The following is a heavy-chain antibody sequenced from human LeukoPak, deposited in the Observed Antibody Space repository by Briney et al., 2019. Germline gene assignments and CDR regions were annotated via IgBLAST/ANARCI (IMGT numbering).Heavy chain of an antibody. D-gene: IGHD3-16*01. V-gene: IGHV4-30-4*07. J-gene: IGHJ6*03. CDR2: MYYSGST. Sequence: SQTLSLTCAVSGGSISSGDYSWSWIRQPPGKGLEWIGYMYYSGSTYSNLSLKSRVTISVDTSKNQFSLKLSSVTAADTAVYYCARETSQKGAHYMDVWGKGTTVTISS. CDR1: GGSISSGDYS. CDR3: ARETSQKGAHYMDV.